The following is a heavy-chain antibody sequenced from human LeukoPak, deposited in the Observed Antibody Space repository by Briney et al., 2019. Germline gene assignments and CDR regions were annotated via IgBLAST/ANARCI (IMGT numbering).Heavy chain of an antibody. CDR1: GFTFAIHA. D-gene: IGHD3-10*01. V-gene: IGHV3-23*01. CDR2: ISGDGAST. CDR3: AKDSYVSGRPLHTFDV. J-gene: IGHJ3*01. Sequence: PGGSLRPSCAASGFTFAIHAMTWVRQAPGKGLEWVSGISGDGASTHYAESVKGQFTISRDNSQNMLFLQMNSLRVEDTAIYYCAKDSYVSGRPLHTFDVWGQGTMVTVSS.